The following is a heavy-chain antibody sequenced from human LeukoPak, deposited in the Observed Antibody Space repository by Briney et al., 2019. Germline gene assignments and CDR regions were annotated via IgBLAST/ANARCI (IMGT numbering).Heavy chain of an antibody. CDR2: IYSGSST. CDR3: AREGPYYGMDV. CDR1: GFTVSTNY. D-gene: IGHD3-16*01. Sequence: GGSLRLSCAASGFTVSTNYMSWVRHAPGKGLEWVSVIYSGSSTYYADSVKGRFTISRDKSKNTLFLQMNSLRSEDTAVYYCAREGPYYGMDVWGQGTTVTASS. V-gene: IGHV3-53*01. J-gene: IGHJ6*02.